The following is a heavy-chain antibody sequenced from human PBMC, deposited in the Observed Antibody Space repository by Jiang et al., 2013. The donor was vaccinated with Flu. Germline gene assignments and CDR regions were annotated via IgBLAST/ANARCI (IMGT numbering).Heavy chain of an antibody. CDR3: AKDVSYGYDPNFDS. CDR2: ISGGGGIT. D-gene: IGHD3-16*01. V-gene: IGHV3-23*01. Sequence: VQLLESGGGLVLPGGSLRLSCVASGFTFSSYAVNWVRQAPGKGLEWVSGISGGGGITYYADSAKGRFTISRDNSRNTLFLQMNSLRAEDTAIYYCAKDVSYGYDPNFDSWGQGTLVTV. CDR1: GFTFSSYA. J-gene: IGHJ4*02.